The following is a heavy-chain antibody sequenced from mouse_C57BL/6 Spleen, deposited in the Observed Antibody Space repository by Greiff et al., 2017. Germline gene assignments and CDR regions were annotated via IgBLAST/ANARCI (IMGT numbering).Heavy chain of an antibody. D-gene: IGHD2-10*01. V-gene: IGHV14-2*01. CDR3: AHPYSLYAMDY. J-gene: IGHJ4*01. CDR2: IDPEDGET. Sequence: DVKLQESGAELVKPGASVKLSCTASGFNIKDYYMHWVKQRTEQGLEWIGRIDPEDGETKYAPTFQGKATITADTSSNTAYLQLSSLTSEDTAVYYCAHPYSLYAMDYWGQGTSVTVSS. CDR1: GFNIKDYY.